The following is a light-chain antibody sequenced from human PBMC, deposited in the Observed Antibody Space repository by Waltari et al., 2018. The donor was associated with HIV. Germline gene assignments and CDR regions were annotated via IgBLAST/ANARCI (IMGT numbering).Light chain of an antibody. V-gene: IGLV2-8*01. CDR1: RTDVGHYNY. Sequence: QSALTQPPSASGSLGQSVTISCSGTRTDVGHYNYVSWYQQHPGKAPKLIIYEVNKRPSCVPDRFSGSKSGNTASLTVSGLQAEDEGDYYCSSYSGINDVGVFGGGTKLTVL. J-gene: IGLJ3*02. CDR2: EVN. CDR3: SSYSGINDVGV.